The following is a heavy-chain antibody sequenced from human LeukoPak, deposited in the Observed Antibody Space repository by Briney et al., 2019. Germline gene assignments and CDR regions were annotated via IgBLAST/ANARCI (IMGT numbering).Heavy chain of an antibody. CDR3: ARRTSSSWFNYFYYYMDV. J-gene: IGHJ6*03. Sequence: SETLSLTCTVSGGSISSSSYYWGWIRQPPGKGLEWIGSIYYSGSTYYNPSLKSRVTISVDTSKNQFSLKLSSVTAADTAVYYCARRTSSSWFNYFYYYMDVWGKGTTVTVSS. CDR2: IYYSGST. CDR1: GGSISSSSYY. V-gene: IGHV4-39*07. D-gene: IGHD6-13*01.